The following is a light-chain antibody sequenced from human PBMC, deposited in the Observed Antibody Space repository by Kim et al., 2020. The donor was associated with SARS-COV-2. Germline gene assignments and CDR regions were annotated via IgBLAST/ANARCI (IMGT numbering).Light chain of an antibody. CDR2: SNN. CDR1: STSSVRNA. Sequence: GPRVTISCSVTSTSSVRNAVNWYQHLPETAPKPLRYSNNQRPSGVPDRVSGSKASTSASLDIGGLQSDDEADYYCSAWDGSLNGWVFVGGTQLTVL. V-gene: IGLV1-44*01. CDR3: SAWDGSLNGWV. J-gene: IGLJ3*02.